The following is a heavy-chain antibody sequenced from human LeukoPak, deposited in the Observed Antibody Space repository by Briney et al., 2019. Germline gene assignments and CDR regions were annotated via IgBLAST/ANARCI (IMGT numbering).Heavy chain of an antibody. D-gene: IGHD3-3*01. Sequence: GGSLRLSCAASGFIFNSYEMNWVRQAPGKGLEWVSYISSSGSPIYYADSVKGRFTISRDNAKNSLYPQMNSLRADDTAVYYCAREYNFWSGSHSYNWFDPWGQGTLVTVSS. CDR3: AREYNFWSGSHSYNWFDP. V-gene: IGHV3-48*03. CDR2: ISSSGSPI. J-gene: IGHJ5*02. CDR1: GFIFNSYE.